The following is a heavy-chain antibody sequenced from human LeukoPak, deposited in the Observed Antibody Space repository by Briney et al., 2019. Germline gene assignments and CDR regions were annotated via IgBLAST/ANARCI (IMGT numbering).Heavy chain of an antibody. CDR3: ATYYDSSGTFDY. CDR2: INPNSGGT. D-gene: IGHD3-22*01. Sequence: ASVKVSCKASGYIFTDYYMHWVRQAPGQELGWMGRINPNSGGTNYAQKFQGRVTMTRDTSISTAYTELSSLSSEDTAVYYCATYYDSSGTFDYWGQGTLVTVSS. CDR1: GYIFTDYY. J-gene: IGHJ4*02. V-gene: IGHV1/OR15-1*01.